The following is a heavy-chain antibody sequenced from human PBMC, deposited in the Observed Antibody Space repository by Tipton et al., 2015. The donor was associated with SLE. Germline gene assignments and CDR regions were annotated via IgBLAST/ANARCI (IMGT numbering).Heavy chain of an antibody. CDR2: IYSSGST. CDR3: ARHVVRRYGDAFDI. J-gene: IGHJ3*02. D-gene: IGHD3-10*01. Sequence: TLSLTCTVSGGSIASYYWSWIRQSPGKGLEWLGYIYSSGSTNYNPSFRSRLTISVDTSKNQFSLKLTSVTAADTAVYHCARHVVRRYGDAFDIWGQGTMVTVPS. V-gene: IGHV4-59*08. CDR1: GGSIASYY.